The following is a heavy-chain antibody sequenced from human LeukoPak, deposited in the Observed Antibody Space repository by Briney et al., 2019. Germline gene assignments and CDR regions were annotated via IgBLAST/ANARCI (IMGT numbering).Heavy chain of an antibody. D-gene: IGHD4-11*01. Sequence: PGGSLRLSCAASGFTFSSYSMNWVRQAPGKGLEWVSSISSASDYIFYADSVKGRFTISRDNAKKSLYLQMNSLRAEDTAVYYCARAGLQTGSFGYWGQGTLVTVSS. CDR1: GFTFSSYS. V-gene: IGHV3-21*01. CDR2: ISSASDYI. CDR3: ARAGLQTGSFGY. J-gene: IGHJ4*02.